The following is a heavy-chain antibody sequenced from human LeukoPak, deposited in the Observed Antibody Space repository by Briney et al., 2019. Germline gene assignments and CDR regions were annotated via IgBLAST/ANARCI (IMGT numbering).Heavy chain of an antibody. V-gene: IGHV3-33*01. CDR1: GFTFSSYG. CDR2: IWYDGSNK. J-gene: IGHJ4*02. Sequence: GGSLRLSCAASGFTFSSYGMHWVRQAPGKGLEWVAVIWYDGSNKYYADSVKGRFTISRDNSKNTLYLQMNSLRAEDTAVYYCARGEQWLVRAFIDYWGQGTLVTVSS. D-gene: IGHD6-19*01. CDR3: ARGEQWLVRAFIDY.